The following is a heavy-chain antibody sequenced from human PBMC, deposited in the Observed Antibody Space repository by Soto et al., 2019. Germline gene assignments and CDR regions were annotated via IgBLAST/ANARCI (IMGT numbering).Heavy chain of an antibody. CDR2: IIPIFGTA. D-gene: IGHD3-3*01. V-gene: IGHV1-69*13. CDR1: GGTFSSYA. Sequence: SVKVSCKASGGTFSSYAISWVRQAPGQGLEWMGGIIPIFGTANYAQKFQGRVTITADESTSTAYMELSSLRSEDTAVYYCARELRFLEWLFPANGPYYYYGMDVWGQGTTVTVSS. J-gene: IGHJ6*02. CDR3: ARELRFLEWLFPANGPYYYYGMDV.